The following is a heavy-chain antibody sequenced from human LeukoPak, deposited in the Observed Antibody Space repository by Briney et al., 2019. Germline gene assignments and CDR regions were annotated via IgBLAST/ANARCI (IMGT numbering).Heavy chain of an antibody. CDR3: ARGEFYYYYYMDV. Sequence: SETLSLTCTVSGGSISSYYWSWIRQPPGKGLEWIGYIYYSGSTNYNPSLKSRVTISVDTSKNQFSLKLSSVTAADTAVYYCARGEFYYYYYMDVWGKGTTVTVS. J-gene: IGHJ6*03. CDR1: GGSISSYY. V-gene: IGHV4-59*01. D-gene: IGHD3-10*01. CDR2: IYYSGST.